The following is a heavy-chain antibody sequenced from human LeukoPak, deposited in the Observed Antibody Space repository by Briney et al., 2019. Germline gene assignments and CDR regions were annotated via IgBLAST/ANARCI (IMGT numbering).Heavy chain of an antibody. CDR3: ARVPLFNWGVYYYYMDV. CDR1: GGSISSSNW. CDR2: IYHSGST. D-gene: IGHD7-27*01. Sequence: SETLSLTCAVSGGSISSSNWWSWVRQPPGKGLEWIGEIYHSGSTNYNPSLKSRVTISVDKSKNQFSLKLSSVTAADTAVYYCARVPLFNWGVYYYYMDVWGKGTTVTISS. V-gene: IGHV4-4*02. J-gene: IGHJ6*03.